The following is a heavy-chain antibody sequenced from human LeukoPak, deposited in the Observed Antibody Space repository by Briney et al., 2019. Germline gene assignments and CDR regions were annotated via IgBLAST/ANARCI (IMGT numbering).Heavy chain of an antibody. V-gene: IGHV3-48*03. CDR3: ARGYYDSSGYYQRGQGVFDY. CDR1: GFTFSSYE. Sequence: GGSLRLSCAASGFTFSSYEMNWVRQAPGKGLEWVSYISSSGSTIYYADSVKGRFTISRDNAKNSLYLQMNSLRAEDTAVCYCARGYYDSSGYYQRGQGVFDYWGQGTLVTVSS. CDR2: ISSSGSTI. J-gene: IGHJ4*02. D-gene: IGHD3-22*01.